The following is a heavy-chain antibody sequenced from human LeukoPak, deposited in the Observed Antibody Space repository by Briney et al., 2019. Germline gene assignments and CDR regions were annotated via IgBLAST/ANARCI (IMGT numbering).Heavy chain of an antibody. D-gene: IGHD5-18*01. J-gene: IGHJ4*02. V-gene: IGHV4-59*08. Sequence: SETLSLTCTVSVGSISNYYWNWIRQPPGKGLEWIGYIYYSGSTNYNPSLKSRVTISVDTSKNQFSLKLSSVTAADTAVCYFSRLREDTPMLTGDFDYWGQGTLVTVSS. CDR2: IYYSGST. CDR1: VGSISNYY. CDR3: SRLREDTPMLTGDFDY.